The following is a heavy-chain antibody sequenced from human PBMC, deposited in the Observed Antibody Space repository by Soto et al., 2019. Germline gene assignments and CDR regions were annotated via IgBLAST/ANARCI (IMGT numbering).Heavy chain of an antibody. CDR2: IDPTESYI. CDR1: GYSFSSYW. J-gene: IGHJ4*02. CDR3: ARVRLGAAGVFFXY. Sequence: PGESLKISCKGSGYSFSSYWVSWVRQMPGKGLEWMGRIDPTESYINYSPSFQGHVSISVDKSISTVYLQWSSLKASDTAMYYWARVRLGAAGVFFXYWGQGTLVTVSS. D-gene: IGHD6-13*01. V-gene: IGHV5-10-1*01.